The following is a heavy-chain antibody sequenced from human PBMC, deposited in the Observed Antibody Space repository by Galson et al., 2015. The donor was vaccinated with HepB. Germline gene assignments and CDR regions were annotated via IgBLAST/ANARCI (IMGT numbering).Heavy chain of an antibody. J-gene: IGHJ4*02. CDR1: GGSISSSSYY. Sequence: LSLTCTVSGGSISSSSYYWGWIRQPPGKGLEWIGSIYYSGSTYYNPSLKSRVTISVDTSKNQFSLKLSSVTAADTAVYYCARQIGYSGYDHYFDYWGQGTLVTVSS. D-gene: IGHD5-12*01. CDR2: IYYSGST. CDR3: ARQIGYSGYDHYFDY. V-gene: IGHV4-39*01.